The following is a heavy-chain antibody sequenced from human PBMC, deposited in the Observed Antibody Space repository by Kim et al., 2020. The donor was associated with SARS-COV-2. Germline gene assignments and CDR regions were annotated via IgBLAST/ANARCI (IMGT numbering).Heavy chain of an antibody. CDR2: IYYSGST. Sequence: SETLSLTCTVSGGSISSYYWSWIRQPPGKGLEWIGYIYYSGSTNYNPSLKSRVTISVDTSKNQFSLKLSSVTAADTAMYYCARQSSGFGFDYWGQGTLVTVSS. CDR1: GGSISSYY. V-gene: IGHV4-59*01. D-gene: IGHD6-19*01. CDR3: ARQSSGFGFDY. J-gene: IGHJ4*02.